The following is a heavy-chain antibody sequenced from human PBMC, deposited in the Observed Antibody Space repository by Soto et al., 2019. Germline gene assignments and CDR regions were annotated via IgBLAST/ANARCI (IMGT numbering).Heavy chain of an antibody. CDR2: ISGSGGST. CDR3: AKKFVSPMTPHYYYYMDV. CDR1: GFTFSSYA. D-gene: IGHD3-10*01. V-gene: IGHV3-23*01. Sequence: GGSLRLSCAASGFTFSSYAMSWVRQAPGKGLEWVSAISGSGGSTYYADSVKGRFTISRDNSKNTLYLQMNSLRAEDTAVYYCAKKFVSPMTPHYYYYMDVWGKGTTVTVSS. J-gene: IGHJ6*03.